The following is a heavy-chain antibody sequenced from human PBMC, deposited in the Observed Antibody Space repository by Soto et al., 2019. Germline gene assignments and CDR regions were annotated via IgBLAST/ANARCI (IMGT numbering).Heavy chain of an antibody. CDR3: AKRVRDSSPGGRFDP. CDR2: ISGSGGST. V-gene: IGHV3-23*01. Sequence: GGSLRLSCAASGFTFSSYAMSWVRQAPGKGLEWVSGISGSGGSTYYADAVKGRFTISRDNSKNTLYLQMNSLRAEDTAVYYCAKRVRDSSPGGRFDPWGQGTLVTVSS. CDR1: GFTFSSYA. D-gene: IGHD2-15*01. J-gene: IGHJ5*02.